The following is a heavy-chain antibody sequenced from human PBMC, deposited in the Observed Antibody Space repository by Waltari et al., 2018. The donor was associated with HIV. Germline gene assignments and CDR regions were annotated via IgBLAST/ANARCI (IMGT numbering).Heavy chain of an antibody. Sequence: QVQLVQSGAEVKKPGASLKVSCKASGYSFTRYGISWVRQAPGQGREWIGWISVYNDNTKYAQKIQDRLNMTTDSPTGTAYMELRSLRSDDTAVYYWARAPMTTVTSRGFDIWGQGTMVIVSS. CDR1: GYSFTRYG. V-gene: IGHV1-18*01. CDR3: ARAPMTTVTSRGFDI. J-gene: IGHJ3*02. CDR2: ISVYNDNT. D-gene: IGHD4-17*01.